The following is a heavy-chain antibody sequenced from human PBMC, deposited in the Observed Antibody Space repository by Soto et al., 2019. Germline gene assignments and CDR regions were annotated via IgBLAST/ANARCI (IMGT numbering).Heavy chain of an antibody. D-gene: IGHD6-13*01. J-gene: IGHJ5*02. CDR3: ARAAHYSSPFRWFDP. CDR2: IYYSGST. V-gene: IGHV4-31*03. Sequence: QVQLQESGPGLVKPSQTLSLTCTVSGGSISSGGYYWSWIRQHPGKGLEWIGYIYYSGSTFYNPSLKSRVTISVDTSKNQFSLKLSSMTAADTAVYYCARAAHYSSPFRWFDPWGQGTLVTVSS. CDR1: GGSISSGGYY.